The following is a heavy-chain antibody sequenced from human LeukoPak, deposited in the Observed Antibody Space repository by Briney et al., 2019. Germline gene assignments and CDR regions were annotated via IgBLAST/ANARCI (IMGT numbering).Heavy chain of an antibody. Sequence: HSGGSLRLSCAASGFTFSSYGMHWVRQAPGKGLEWVAVISYDGSNKYYADSVKGRFTISRDNSKNTLYLQMNSLRAEDTAVYYCAREGIVVVPAATTFDYWGQGTLVTVSS. CDR2: ISYDGSNK. CDR3: AREGIVVVPAATTFDY. D-gene: IGHD2-2*01. J-gene: IGHJ4*02. CDR1: GFTFSSYG. V-gene: IGHV3-30*03.